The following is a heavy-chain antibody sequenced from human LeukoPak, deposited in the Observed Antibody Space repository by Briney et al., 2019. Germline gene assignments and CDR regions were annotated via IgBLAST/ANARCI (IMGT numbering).Heavy chain of an antibody. D-gene: IGHD3-10*01. Sequence: ASVKVSCKASGYTFTSYDINWVRQATGQGLEWMGWMNPNSGNTGYAQKFQGRVTMTRNTSISTAYMELSSLRSEDTAVYYCAGVLWFGEGRAFDIWGQGTMVTVSS. V-gene: IGHV1-8*01. CDR3: AGVLWFGEGRAFDI. CDR1: GYTFTSYD. CDR2: MNPNSGNT. J-gene: IGHJ3*02.